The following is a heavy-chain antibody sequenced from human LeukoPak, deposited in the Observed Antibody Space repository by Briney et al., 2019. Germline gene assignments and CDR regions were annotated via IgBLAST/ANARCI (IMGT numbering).Heavy chain of an antibody. D-gene: IGHD3-22*01. CDR1: GFTFSSYW. J-gene: IGHJ4*02. V-gene: IGHV3-74*01. Sequence: GGSLRLSCAASGFTFSSYWMHWVRQAPGKGLVWVSRINSAGRSSNYADSVKGRFTISRDNAKNTLYLQMNSLRAEDTAVYYCAREYYDSSGGGYFDYWGQGTLVTVSS. CDR2: INSAGRSS. CDR3: AREYYDSSGGGYFDY.